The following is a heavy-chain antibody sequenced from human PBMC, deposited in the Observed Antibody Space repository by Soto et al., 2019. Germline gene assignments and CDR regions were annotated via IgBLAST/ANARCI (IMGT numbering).Heavy chain of an antibody. D-gene: IGHD6-6*01. Sequence: EASVKVSCKASGGTFSSYAISWVRQAPGQGLEWMGGIIPIFGTANYAQKFQGRVTITADESTSTAYMELSSLRSEDTAVYYCARHGGYSIAARSRGSFDPWGQGTLVTVSS. V-gene: IGHV1-69*13. CDR2: IIPIFGTA. CDR3: ARHGGYSIAARSRGSFDP. CDR1: GGTFSSYA. J-gene: IGHJ5*02.